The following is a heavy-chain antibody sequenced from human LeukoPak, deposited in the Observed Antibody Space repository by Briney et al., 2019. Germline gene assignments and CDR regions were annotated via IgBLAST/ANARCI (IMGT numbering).Heavy chain of an antibody. J-gene: IGHJ4*02. V-gene: IGHV3-48*04. Sequence: GGSLRLSCAASGFTFSSYSMNWVRQAPGKGLEWVSYISSSSSTIYYADSVKGRFTISRDNAKNSLYLEMSSLRAEDTAVYYCAREGYGSGSYYFGLDYWGQGTLVTVSS. CDR3: AREGYGSGSYYFGLDY. CDR1: GFTFSSYS. D-gene: IGHD3-10*01. CDR2: ISSSSSTI.